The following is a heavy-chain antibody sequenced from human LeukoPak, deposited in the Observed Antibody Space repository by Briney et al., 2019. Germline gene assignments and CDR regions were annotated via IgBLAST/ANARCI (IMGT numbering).Heavy chain of an antibody. CDR3: ARAGKNFWSGYYTSDY. CDR2: ISSSSSTI. CDR1: GFTFSSYS. J-gene: IGHJ4*02. V-gene: IGHV3-48*01. D-gene: IGHD3-3*01. Sequence: GGSLRLSCAASGFTFSSYSMNWVRQAPGKGLEGGSYISSSSSTIYYADSAKGRFTISRENAKNSLYLQMNSLGAEDTAVYYCARAGKNFWSGYYTSDYWGQGTLVTVSS.